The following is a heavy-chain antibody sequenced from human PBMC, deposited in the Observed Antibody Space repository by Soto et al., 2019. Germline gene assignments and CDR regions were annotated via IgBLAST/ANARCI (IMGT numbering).Heavy chain of an antibody. CDR1: GFTFSTYE. D-gene: IGHD6-13*01. Sequence: EVHLVESGGGLVQTGGSLRLSCAASGFTFSTYEMTWVRQAPGKGLEWVSYIINSGDTIYYADSVKGRFTIFRDNAKNSLYLQMNSLRGEDPALYYGARDGSRFDYWGQGTLVTVSS. CDR2: IINSGDTI. J-gene: IGHJ4*02. CDR3: ARDGSRFDY. V-gene: IGHV3-48*03.